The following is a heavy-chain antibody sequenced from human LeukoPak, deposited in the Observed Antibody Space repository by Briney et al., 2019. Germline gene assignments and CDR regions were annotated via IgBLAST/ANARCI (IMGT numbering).Heavy chain of an antibody. J-gene: IGHJ4*02. Sequence: PSETLSLTCTVSGGSISSYYWSWIRQPPGKGLEWIGYIYYTGSTNYNPSLKSRVTISVDTSKNQFSLKLSSVTAADTAVYYCASRDNSGWNYFDYWGQGTLLTVSS. CDR3: ASRDNSGWNYFDY. CDR1: GGSISSYY. V-gene: IGHV4-59*08. D-gene: IGHD6-19*01. CDR2: IYYTGST.